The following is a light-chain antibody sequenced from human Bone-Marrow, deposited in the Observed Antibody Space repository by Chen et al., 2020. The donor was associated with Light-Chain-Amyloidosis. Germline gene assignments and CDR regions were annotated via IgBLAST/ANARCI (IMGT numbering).Light chain of an antibody. CDR3: QQYGSSPPPELT. V-gene: IGKV3-20*01. CDR2: DAS. CDR1: QSVSSY. J-gene: IGKJ4*01. Sequence: EIVLTQSPATLSLSPGERATLSCRASQSVSSYLAWYQQKPGQAPRLLIYDASNRATGIPARFSGSGSGTDFTLTISRLEPEDFAVYYCQQYGSSPPPELTFGGGTKVEIK.